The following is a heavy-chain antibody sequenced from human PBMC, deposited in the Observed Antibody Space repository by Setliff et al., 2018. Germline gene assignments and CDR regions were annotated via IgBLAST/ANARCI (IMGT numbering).Heavy chain of an antibody. Sequence: ASVKVSCKASGGTFSSYAISWVRQAPGQGLEWMGGIIPILGIANYAQKFQGRVTITADKSTSTAYMELSSLRSEDTAVYYCERPAVATDVSRHLDYWGQGTLVTVSS. V-gene: IGHV1-69*10. CDR2: IIPILGIA. CDR3: ERPAVATDVSRHLDY. D-gene: IGHD5-12*01. J-gene: IGHJ4*02. CDR1: GGTFSSYA.